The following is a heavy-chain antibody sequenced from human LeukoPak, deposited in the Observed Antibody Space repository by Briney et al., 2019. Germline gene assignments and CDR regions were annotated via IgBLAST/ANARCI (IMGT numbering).Heavy chain of an antibody. CDR3: ARGDPSRHCSGGSCFSVELWFDY. J-gene: IGHJ4*02. D-gene: IGHD2-15*01. CDR2: INHSGST. CDR1: GGSFSGYY. Sequence: PSETLSLTCAVYGGSFSGYYWSWIRQSPGKGLEWIGEINHSGSTNYNPSLKSRVTISVDTSKNQFSLKLRSVTAADTAVYYCARGDPSRHCSGGSCFSVELWFDYWGQGTLVTVSS. V-gene: IGHV4-34*01.